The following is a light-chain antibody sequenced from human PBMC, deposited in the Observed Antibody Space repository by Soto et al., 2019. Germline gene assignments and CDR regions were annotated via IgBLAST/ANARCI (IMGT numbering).Light chain of an antibody. V-gene: IGKV1-5*03. CDR3: QQYNNSPWT. CDR1: QSINSW. CDR2: KTS. J-gene: IGKJ1*01. Sequence: DIQMTQSPSTLSASVGDRATITCRASQSINSWLAWYQQKPGKAPKLLIYKTSSLESGVPSRFSGSGSGTEFTLTISSLQPDDFATYYCQQYNNSPWTFGQGTKVEIK.